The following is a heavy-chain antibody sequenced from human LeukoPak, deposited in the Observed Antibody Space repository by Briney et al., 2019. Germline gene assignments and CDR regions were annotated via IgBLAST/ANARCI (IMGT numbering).Heavy chain of an antibody. D-gene: IGHD3-9*01. V-gene: IGHV3-66*01. J-gene: IGHJ6*02. Sequence: PGGSLRLSCAASGFTVSSNYMSWVRQAPGKGLEWVSVIYSGGSTYADSVKGRFTISRDNSKNMLYLQMNSLRAEDTAVYYCARDSGYFDWLFNYYYGMDVWGQGTTVTVSS. CDR1: GFTVSSNY. CDR3: ARDSGYFDWLFNYYYGMDV. CDR2: IYSGGST.